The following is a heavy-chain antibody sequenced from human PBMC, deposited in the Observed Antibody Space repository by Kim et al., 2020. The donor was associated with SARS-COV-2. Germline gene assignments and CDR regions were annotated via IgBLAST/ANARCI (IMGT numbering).Heavy chain of an antibody. Sequence: TSYADSVKGRFTSSRDNSKNTLYLQMNSLRAEDTALYYCAKSPSSGRFYAGLDFWGQGTLVTVSS. CDR2: T. D-gene: IGHD1-26*01. V-gene: IGHV3-23*05. CDR3: AKSPSSGRFYAGLDF. J-gene: IGHJ4*02.